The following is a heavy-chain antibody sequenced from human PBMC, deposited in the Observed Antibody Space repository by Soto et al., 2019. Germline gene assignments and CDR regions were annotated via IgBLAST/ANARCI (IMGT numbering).Heavy chain of an antibody. CDR2: INPNSGGT. CDR3: ARDLVGIAAATVYYGMDV. V-gene: IGHV1-2*04. CDR1: GYTFTGYY. J-gene: IGHJ6*02. D-gene: IGHD6-25*01. Sequence: ASVKVSCKASGYTFTGYYMHWVRQAPGQGLEWMGWINPNSGGTNYAQKFQGWVTMTRDTSISTAYMELSRLRSDDTAVYYCARDLVGIAAATVYYGMDVWGQGTTVTVS.